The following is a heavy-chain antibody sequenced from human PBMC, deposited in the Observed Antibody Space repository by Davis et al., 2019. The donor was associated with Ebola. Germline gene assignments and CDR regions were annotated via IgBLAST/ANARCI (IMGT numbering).Heavy chain of an antibody. CDR2: INPNSGAT. V-gene: IGHV1-2*04. J-gene: IGHJ6*02. CDR1: GYTFTSYY. CDR3: ARGSYGDYYDYGMDV. D-gene: IGHD4/OR15-4a*01. Sequence: ASVKVSCKASGYTFTSYYMHWVRQAPGQGLEWMGWINPNSGATNSAQKFQGWVAMTTDTSLNTAYMELTSLKSDATAVYYCARGSYGDYYDYGMDVWGQGTTVIVSS.